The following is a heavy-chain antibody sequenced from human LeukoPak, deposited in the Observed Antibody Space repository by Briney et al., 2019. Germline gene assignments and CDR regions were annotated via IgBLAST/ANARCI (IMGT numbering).Heavy chain of an antibody. Sequence: GGSLRLSCAASGFDFYNYAMNWVRQAPGKGLEWVAIVSNDGSNKYAESVKGRFTISRDNSKNTLYLQMNSLRAEDTAMYYCAREQYYYGSGSQVDWFDPLGQGTLVTVSS. CDR1: GFDFYNYA. D-gene: IGHD3-10*01. CDR2: VSNDGSN. CDR3: AREQYYYGSGSQVDWFDP. V-gene: IGHV3-30*04. J-gene: IGHJ5*02.